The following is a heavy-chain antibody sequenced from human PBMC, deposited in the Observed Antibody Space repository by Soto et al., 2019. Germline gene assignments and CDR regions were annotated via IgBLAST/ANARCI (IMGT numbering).Heavy chain of an antibody. V-gene: IGHV3-23*01. CDR1: GFTVSSYA. CDR2: ITDTGGTT. J-gene: IGHJ4*02. CDR3: ARDIVLVTSTFDH. D-gene: IGHD2-21*02. Sequence: SLRLSCAASGFTVSSYAMSWVRQAPGKGLDWVSAITDTGGTTYYADSVKGRFTISRDNSKNTLYLQMNSLRAEDTAMYYCARDIVLVTSTFDHWGQGTLVTVSS.